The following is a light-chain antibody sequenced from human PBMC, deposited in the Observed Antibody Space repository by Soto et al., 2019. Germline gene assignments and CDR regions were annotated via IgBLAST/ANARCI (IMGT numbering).Light chain of an antibody. CDR1: QSVRSNY. V-gene: IGKV3-20*01. J-gene: IGKJ3*01. CDR3: QQYGTSPFT. CDR2: GAS. Sequence: EIVLTQSPGTLSLSPGERATLSCRASQSVRSNYLAWYQQKPGQAPRLLIYGASSRATGIPDRFSGSGSGTDFTLTISRLEHEDSAVYYCQQYGTSPFTFGPGTKVDI.